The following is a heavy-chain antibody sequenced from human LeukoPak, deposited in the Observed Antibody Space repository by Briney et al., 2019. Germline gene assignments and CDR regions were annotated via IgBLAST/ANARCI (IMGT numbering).Heavy chain of an antibody. CDR1: GGSFSGYY. Sequence: SETLSLTCAVYGGSFSGYYWSWIRQPPGKGLEWIGEINHSGSTNYNPSLKSRVTISVDTSKNQFSLKLSSVTAADTAVYYCAREARYGDRTFDYWGQGTLVTVSP. CDR2: INHSGST. CDR3: AREARYGDRTFDY. J-gene: IGHJ4*02. V-gene: IGHV4-34*01. D-gene: IGHD4-17*01.